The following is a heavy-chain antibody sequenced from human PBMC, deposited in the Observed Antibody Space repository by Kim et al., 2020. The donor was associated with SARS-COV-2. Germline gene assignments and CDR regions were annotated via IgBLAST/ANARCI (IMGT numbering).Heavy chain of an antibody. D-gene: IGHD2-15*01. J-gene: IGHJ3*02. Sequence: GGSLRLSCAASGFTFSSYGMHWVRQAPGKGLEWVAVIWYDGSNKYYADSVKGRFTISRDNSKNTLYLQMNSLRAEDTAVYYCARGVVVAATPAFDIWGQGTMVTVSS. CDR1: GFTFSSYG. CDR3: ARGVVVAATPAFDI. V-gene: IGHV3-33*01. CDR2: IWYDGSNK.